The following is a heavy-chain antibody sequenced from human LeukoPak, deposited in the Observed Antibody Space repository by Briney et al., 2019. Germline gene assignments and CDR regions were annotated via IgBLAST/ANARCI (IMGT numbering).Heavy chain of an antibody. CDR3: ARSERGYSYGYDY. CDR1: GFTVSNNY. D-gene: IGHD5-18*01. V-gene: IGHV3-7*01. CDR2: IKQDGSEK. Sequence: PGGSLTLSCAASGFTVSNNYMRWVRQAPGKGLEWVANIKQDGSEKYYVDSVKGRFTISRDNAKNSLYLQMNSLRAEDTAVYYCARSERGYSYGYDYWGQGTLVTVSS. J-gene: IGHJ4*02.